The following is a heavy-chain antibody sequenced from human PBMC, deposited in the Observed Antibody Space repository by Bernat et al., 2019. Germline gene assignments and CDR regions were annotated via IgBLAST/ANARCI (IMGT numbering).Heavy chain of an antibody. V-gene: IGHV1-18*01. CDR2: ISAKNENT. Sequence: QVQLIQSGAEVKKPGASVRVSCKASGYTFSTYGITWVRQAPGQGLEWMGWISAKNENTNYAQNLQGRVTMTTDTSASIAYMELGSLRSDDTAVYYCARAGAEVTTHFDRWGQGTLVTVSS. D-gene: IGHD4-17*01. J-gene: IGHJ4*02. CDR1: GYTFSTYG. CDR3: ARAGAEVTTHFDR.